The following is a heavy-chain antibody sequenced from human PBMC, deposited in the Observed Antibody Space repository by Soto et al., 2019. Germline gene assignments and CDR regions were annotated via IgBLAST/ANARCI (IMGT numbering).Heavy chain of an antibody. CDR2: MNPNSGNT. CDR3: ASGYSSGWYLFDY. Sequence: GASVKVSCKASGYTFTSYDINWVRQATGQGLEWMGWMNPNSGNTGYAQKFQGRVTMTRNTSISTAYMGLSSLRSEDTAVYYCASGYSSGWYLFDYWGQGTLVTVSS. CDR1: GYTFTSYD. J-gene: IGHJ4*02. D-gene: IGHD6-19*01. V-gene: IGHV1-8*01.